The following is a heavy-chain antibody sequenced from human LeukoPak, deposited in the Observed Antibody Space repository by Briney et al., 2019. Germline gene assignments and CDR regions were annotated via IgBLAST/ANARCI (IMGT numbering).Heavy chain of an antibody. J-gene: IGHJ4*02. CDR2: ISSSSSYI. Sequence: PGGSLTLSCAVSGFTFSSYSLNWVRQAPGKGLEWVSYISSSSSYIYYADSVKGRFTISRDNAKNSLYLQMNSLRAEDTAVYYCAIDHMVRGVTALYYFDYWGQGTLVTVSS. D-gene: IGHD3-10*01. V-gene: IGHV3-21*05. CDR1: GFTFSSYS. CDR3: AIDHMVRGVTALYYFDY.